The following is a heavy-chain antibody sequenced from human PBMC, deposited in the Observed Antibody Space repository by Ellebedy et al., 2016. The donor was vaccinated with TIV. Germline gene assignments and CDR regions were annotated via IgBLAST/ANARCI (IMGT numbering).Heavy chain of an antibody. J-gene: IGHJ4*02. CDR2: INHSGST. D-gene: IGHD2-2*01. CDR1: GGSLSGYY. V-gene: IGHV4-34*01. CDR3: ARRPYCSTTTCYGLDY. Sequence: GSLRLSXAVYGGSLSGYYWSWVRQPPGKGLEWIGEINHSGSTNHNPSLKSRVTISVDTSKNQFSLKLRSMTAADTAVYFCARRPYCSTTTCYGLDYWGQGTLVTVSS.